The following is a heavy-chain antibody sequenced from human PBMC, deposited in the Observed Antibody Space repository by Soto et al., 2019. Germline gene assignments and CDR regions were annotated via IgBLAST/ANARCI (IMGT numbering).Heavy chain of an antibody. CDR2: IIPIFGTA. CDR1: GGTFSSYA. J-gene: IGHJ6*02. CDR3: ARSVTEGYYYGMDV. Sequence: SVKVSCTASGGTFSSYAISWVRQAPGQGLGWKGGIIPIFGTANYAQKFQGRVTITADESTSTAYMELSSLRSEDTAVYYCARSVTEGYYYGMDVWGQGTTVTVSS. V-gene: IGHV1-69*13. D-gene: IGHD4-4*01.